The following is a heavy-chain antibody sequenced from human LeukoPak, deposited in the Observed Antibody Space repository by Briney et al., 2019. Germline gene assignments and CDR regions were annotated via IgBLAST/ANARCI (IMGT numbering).Heavy chain of an antibody. D-gene: IGHD6-19*01. V-gene: IGHV4-34*01. Sequence: SETLSLTCAVYSGSFSGYYWSWIRQPPGKGLEWIGEINHSGSTNYNPSLKSRVIISVDTSKNQFSLKLSSVTAADTAVYYCARGRLGIAVAGVFDYWGQGTWSPSPQ. CDR2: INHSGST. J-gene: IGHJ4*02. CDR1: SGSFSGYY. CDR3: ARGRLGIAVAGVFDY.